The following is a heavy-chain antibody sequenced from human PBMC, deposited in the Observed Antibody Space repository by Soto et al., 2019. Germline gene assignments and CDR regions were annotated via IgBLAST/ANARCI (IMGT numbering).Heavy chain of an antibody. Sequence: GGSLRLSCAASGFTFSSYAMSWVRQAPGKGLEWVSAISGSGGSTYYADSVKGRFTISRDNPKNTLYLQMNSLRAEDTAVYYCANIAPLYYDILTGYVRDAFDIWGQGTMVTVSS. V-gene: IGHV3-23*01. CDR3: ANIAPLYYDILTGYVRDAFDI. J-gene: IGHJ3*02. D-gene: IGHD3-9*01. CDR1: GFTFSSYA. CDR2: ISGSGGST.